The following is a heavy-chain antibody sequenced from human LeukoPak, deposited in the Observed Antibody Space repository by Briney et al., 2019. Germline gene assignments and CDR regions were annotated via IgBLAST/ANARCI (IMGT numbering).Heavy chain of an antibody. J-gene: IGHJ6*03. CDR1: GYTLTELS. V-gene: IGHV1-24*01. CDR2: FDPEDGET. D-gene: IGHD2-2*02. Sequence: ASVKVSCKVSGYTLTELSMHWVRQAPGKGLEWMGGFDPEDGETIYAQKFQGRVTMTEDTSTDTAYMELSSLRSEDTAVSYCATCSSTSCYRVYYYYYYMDVWGKGTTVTVSS. CDR3: ATCSSTSCYRVYYYYYYMDV.